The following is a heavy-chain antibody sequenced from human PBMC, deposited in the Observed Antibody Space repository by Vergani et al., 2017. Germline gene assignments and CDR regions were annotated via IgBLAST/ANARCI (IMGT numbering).Heavy chain of an antibody. CDR2: ISYDGSNK. J-gene: IGHJ4*02. CDR1: GFTFSSYG. Sequence: QVQLVESGGGVVQPGRSLRLSCSASGFTFSSYGMHWVRQAPGKGLEWVAVISYDGSNKDYADSVKGRFTISRDNSKNTLYLQMNSLRAEVTAVYYGAKDPTPIAAAGTGYFDYWGQGTLVTVSS. V-gene: IGHV3-30*18. D-gene: IGHD6-13*01. CDR3: AKDPTPIAAAGTGYFDY.